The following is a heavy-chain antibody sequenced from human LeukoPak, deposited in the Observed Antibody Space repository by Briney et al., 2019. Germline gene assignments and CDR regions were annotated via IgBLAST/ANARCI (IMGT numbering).Heavy chain of an antibody. J-gene: IGHJ4*02. V-gene: IGHV4-39*07. CDR2: IYYSGST. CDR3: ARGSADY. CDR1: GGSISGSSYY. Sequence: SETLSLTCTVSGGSISGSSYYWGWIRQPPGKGLEWIGSIYYSGSTYYNPSLKSRVTISVDASKNHFSLKLSSVTAADTAVYYCARGSADYWGQGTLVTVSS.